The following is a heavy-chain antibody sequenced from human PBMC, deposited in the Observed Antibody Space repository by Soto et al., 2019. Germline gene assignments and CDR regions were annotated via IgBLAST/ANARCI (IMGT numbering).Heavy chain of an antibody. D-gene: IGHD3-9*01. CDR3: ARAGPYYDILTGPGSWFDP. CDR1: GGSISSYY. J-gene: IGHJ5*02. V-gene: IGHV4-4*07. CDR2: IYHSGST. Sequence: SETLSLTCTVSGGSISSYYWSWIRQPAGKGLEWIGRIYHSGSTYYNPSLKSRVTISVDRSKNQFSLKLSSVTAADTAVYYCARAGPYYDILTGPGSWFDPWGQGTLVTVSS.